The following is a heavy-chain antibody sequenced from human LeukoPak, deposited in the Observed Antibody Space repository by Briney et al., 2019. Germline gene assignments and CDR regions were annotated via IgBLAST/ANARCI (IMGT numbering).Heavy chain of an antibody. CDR1: GFTFGNYD. D-gene: IGHD3-10*01. J-gene: IGHJ6*02. V-gene: IGHV3-13*01. Sequence: GGSLRLSCTASGFTFGNYDMYWVRQATGKGLEWVSIIDRTGDTYYADSVKGRFTISRESAKNSLYLQMNSLRAGDTAVYYCARFPVGYSSGSHYHYGMDVWGQGTTVTVSS. CDR3: ARFPVGYSSGSHYHYGMDV. CDR2: IDRTGDT.